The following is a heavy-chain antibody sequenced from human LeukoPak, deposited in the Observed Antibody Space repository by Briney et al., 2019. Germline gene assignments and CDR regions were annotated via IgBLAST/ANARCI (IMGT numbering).Heavy chain of an antibody. CDR3: ARGGGYYGSGSLHYYYYGMDV. CDR2: ISSSGNNI. D-gene: IGHD3-10*01. V-gene: IGHV3-48*03. J-gene: IGHJ6*02. Sequence: GGSLRLSCAASGFTFSSYDMNWVRQAPGKGLEWVSYISSSGNNIYYADSVKGRFTISRDNARNSLYLQMNSLRAEDTAVYYCARGGGYYGSGSLHYYYYGMDVRGQGTTVTVSS. CDR1: GFTFSSYD.